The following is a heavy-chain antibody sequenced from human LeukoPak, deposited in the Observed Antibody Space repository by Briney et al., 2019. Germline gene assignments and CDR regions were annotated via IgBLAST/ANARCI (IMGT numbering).Heavy chain of an antibody. J-gene: IGHJ1*01. CDR2: INPSGGST. CDR3: ARGGSSWYRGSFQH. CDR1: GYTFTSYD. V-gene: IGHV1-46*01. D-gene: IGHD6-13*01. Sequence: ASVKVSCKASGYTFTSYDMHWVRQAPGQGLDWVGIINPSGGSTSYAQIFQGRVTMTRDTSTSTVYMGLSSLRSEDTAVYYCARGGSSWYRGSFQHWGQGTLVTVSS.